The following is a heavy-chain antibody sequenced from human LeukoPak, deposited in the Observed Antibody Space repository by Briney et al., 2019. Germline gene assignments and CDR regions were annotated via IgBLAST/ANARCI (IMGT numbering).Heavy chain of an antibody. D-gene: IGHD6-13*01. Sequence: ASVKVSCKASGYTFTGYYMHWVRQAPGQGLEWMGWINPNSGGTNYAQKFQGRVTITADKSTSTAYMELSSLRSEDTAVYYCARDGKGKAIAAAGTMYYYYGMDVWGQGTTVTVSS. J-gene: IGHJ6*02. CDR1: GYTFTGYY. V-gene: IGHV1-2*02. CDR2: INPNSGGT. CDR3: ARDGKGKAIAAAGTMYYYYGMDV.